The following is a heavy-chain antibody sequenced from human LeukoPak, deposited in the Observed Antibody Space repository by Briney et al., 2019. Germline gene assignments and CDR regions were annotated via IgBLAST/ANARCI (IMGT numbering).Heavy chain of an antibody. D-gene: IGHD3-22*01. CDR3: AKLYYDSSGKYNGDY. CDR1: GFTFSSYS. Sequence: GGSLRLSCAASGFTFSSYSMNWVRQAPGKGLEWVSYISSSSSTIYYADSVKGRFTISRDNAKNSLYLQMNSLRAEDTAVYYCAKLYYDSSGKYNGDYWGQGTLVTVSS. V-gene: IGHV3-48*01. J-gene: IGHJ4*02. CDR2: ISSSSSTI.